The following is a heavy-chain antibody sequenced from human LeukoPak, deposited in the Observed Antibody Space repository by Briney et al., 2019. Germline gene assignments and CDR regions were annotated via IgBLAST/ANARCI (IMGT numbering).Heavy chain of an antibody. CDR1: GFIFGDYA. Sequence: GGSLRLSCSASGFIFGDYAMNWVRQAPGKGLEWVSGINWNGGSTGYADSVKGRFTISRDNAKNSLYLQMNSLRAEDTALYHCARDKGKVGAFDIWGQGTMVTVSS. J-gene: IGHJ3*02. CDR3: ARDKGKVGAFDI. CDR2: INWNGGST. D-gene: IGHD2-2*01. V-gene: IGHV3-20*01.